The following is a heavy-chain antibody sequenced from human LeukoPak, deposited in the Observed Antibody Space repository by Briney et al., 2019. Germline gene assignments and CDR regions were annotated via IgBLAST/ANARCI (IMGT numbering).Heavy chain of an antibody. D-gene: IGHD6-19*01. CDR1: GFTFSSYN. V-gene: IGHV3-48*04. Sequence: GGYLRLSCAASGFTFSSYNMNWVRQAPGKGLEWVSYISSSSSTIYYADSVKGRFTIPRDNAKNSLFLQMNSLRAEDTAVYYCARVGYSSGWYGWFDPWGQGTLVTVSS. J-gene: IGHJ5*02. CDR2: ISSSSSTI. CDR3: ARVGYSSGWYGWFDP.